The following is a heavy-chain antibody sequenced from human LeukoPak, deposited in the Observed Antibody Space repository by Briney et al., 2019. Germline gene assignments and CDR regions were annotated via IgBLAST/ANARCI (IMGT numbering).Heavy chain of an antibody. J-gene: IGHJ6*03. D-gene: IGHD6-19*01. V-gene: IGHV4-4*07. CDR2: IYTSGST. CDR3: ARGQYSSGWYNYYYMDV. Sequence: NTSETLSLTCTVSGGSISSYYWSWIRQPARKGLEWIGRIYTSGSTNYNPSLKSRVTMSVDTSKNQFSLKLSSVTAADTAVYYCARGQYSSGWYNYYYMDVWGKGTTVTVSS. CDR1: GGSISSYY.